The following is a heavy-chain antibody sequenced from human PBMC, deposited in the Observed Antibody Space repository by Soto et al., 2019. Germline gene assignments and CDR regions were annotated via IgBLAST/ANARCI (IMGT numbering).Heavy chain of an antibody. D-gene: IGHD3-9*01. V-gene: IGHV4-61*01. CDR2: IYYSGST. Sequence: SETLSLTCTVSGGSVSSGSYYWSWIRQPPGKGLEWIGYIYYSGSTNYNPSLKSRVTISVDTSKNQFSLKLSSVTAADTAVYYCARDVLRYFDWLFPYYYGMDVWGQGTTVTVSS. CDR3: ARDVLRYFDWLFPYYYGMDV. J-gene: IGHJ6*02. CDR1: GGSVSSGSYY.